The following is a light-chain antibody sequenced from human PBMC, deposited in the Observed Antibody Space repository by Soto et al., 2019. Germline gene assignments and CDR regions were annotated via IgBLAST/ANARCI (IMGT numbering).Light chain of an antibody. Sequence: QSALTQPASVSGSPGQSVTISCTGSSSDVGNYNYVSWYQQYPAKAPKLMIYEVRNRPSGVSNRFSGSKSGNTASLTISGLQADDEATYYCSSYTISSTWVFDGGTQLTVL. CDR3: SSYTISSTWV. CDR2: EVR. V-gene: IGLV2-14*03. J-gene: IGLJ3*02. CDR1: SSDVGNYNY.